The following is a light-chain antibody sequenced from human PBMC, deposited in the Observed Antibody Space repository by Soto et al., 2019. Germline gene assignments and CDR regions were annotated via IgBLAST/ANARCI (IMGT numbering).Light chain of an antibody. CDR1: NSDVGVYNY. CDR3: SSYTSSSTPLYV. J-gene: IGLJ1*01. Sequence: QSALTQPASVSGSPGQSITISCTGTNSDVGVYNYVSWYQQHPGKAPKLVIYEVSNRPSGVPNRFSGSKSGNTASLTISGLQAEDEADYYCSSYTSSSTPLYVFGTGTKVTVL. CDR2: EVS. V-gene: IGLV2-14*01.